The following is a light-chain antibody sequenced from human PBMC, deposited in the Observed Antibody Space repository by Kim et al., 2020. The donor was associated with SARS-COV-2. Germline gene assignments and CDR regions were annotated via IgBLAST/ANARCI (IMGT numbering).Light chain of an antibody. Sequence: SASVGDTVTITCQANQDISNSLNWVRLRPGTAPKLLIFDASELEEGVPSRFSASGSETDFTFTITDLQPEDVATYYCQQFHLVPFTFGQGTKLEI. CDR3: QQFHLVPFT. J-gene: IGKJ2*01. CDR2: DAS. CDR1: QDISNS. V-gene: IGKV1-33*01.